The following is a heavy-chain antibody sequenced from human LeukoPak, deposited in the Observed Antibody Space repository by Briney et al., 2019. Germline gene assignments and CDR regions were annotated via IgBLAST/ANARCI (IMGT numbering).Heavy chain of an antibody. CDR3: ANGDGFDY. D-gene: IGHD2-8*01. CDR2: INQYGSEK. Sequence: PGGSLRLSCETSGFTFSTYWMSWVRQAPGKGLEWVANINQYGSEKYYVDSVKGRFTISRDNAKSSLYLQMNSLRADDTAVYYCANGDGFDYWGQGTLVTVSS. V-gene: IGHV3-7*01. CDR1: GFTFSTYW. J-gene: IGHJ4*02.